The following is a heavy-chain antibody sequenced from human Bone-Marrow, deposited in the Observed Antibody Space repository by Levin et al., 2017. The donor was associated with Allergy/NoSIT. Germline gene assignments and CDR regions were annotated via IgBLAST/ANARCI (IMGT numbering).Heavy chain of an antibody. V-gene: IGHV4-59*01. CDR2: IFYVGGT. D-gene: IGHD5-24*01. CDR1: GATIGSFY. Sequence: ETLSLTCSVSGATIGSFYWSWMRQSPGKGLEWIGYIFYVGGTSYNPSLQSRVTISIDKSKKQFSLKLKSVTAADTAVYYCALLRRDEAYWGQGSLVTVSS. CDR3: ALLRRDEAY. J-gene: IGHJ4*02.